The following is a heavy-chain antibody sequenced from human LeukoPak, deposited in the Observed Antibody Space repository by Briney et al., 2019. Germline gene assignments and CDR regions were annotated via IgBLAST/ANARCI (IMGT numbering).Heavy chain of an antibody. Sequence: GQSLRLSCTTSECTFGAYAMSWFRQAPGKGLEWVSCISKSSSYIDYAGSVKGRFTISRDNAKNSLYLQMNSLRDDDTAVYYCASSYCSGGSCYAFDYWGQGTLVTVSS. CDR2: ISKSSSYI. CDR1: ECTFGAYA. J-gene: IGHJ4*02. D-gene: IGHD2-15*01. V-gene: IGHV3-21*01. CDR3: ASSYCSGGSCYAFDY.